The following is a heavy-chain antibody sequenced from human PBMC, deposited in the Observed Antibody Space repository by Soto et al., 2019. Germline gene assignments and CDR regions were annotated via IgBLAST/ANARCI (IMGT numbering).Heavy chain of an antibody. Sequence: QDQLVQSGAEVKKPGSSVKVSCKAFGGPFSSHTFSWVRQAPGQGLEWMGRIIPALGTTTYAKKFQGRVTYTSDQSVTTVYMELNSLRTEDTAAYYCARLDFGDYWYFDLWCRGTLVTVSS. J-gene: IGHJ2*01. D-gene: IGHD4-17*01. CDR1: GGPFSSHT. V-gene: IGHV1-69*08. CDR3: ARLDFGDYWYFDL. CDR2: IIPALGTT.